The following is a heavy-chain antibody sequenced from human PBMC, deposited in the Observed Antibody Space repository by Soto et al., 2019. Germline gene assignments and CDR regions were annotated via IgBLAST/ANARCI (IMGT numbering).Heavy chain of an antibody. CDR3: VSGGYYGDYYAFDI. V-gene: IGHV3-20*01. J-gene: IGHJ3*02. D-gene: IGHD4-17*01. CDR2: INWNGGST. CDR1: GFTFDDYG. Sequence: GGSLRLSCAASGFTFDDYGMSWVRQAPGKGLEWVSGINWNGGSTGYADSVKGRFTISRDNAKNSLYLQMNSLRAEDTALYHCVSGGYYGDYYAFDIWGQGTMVTVSS.